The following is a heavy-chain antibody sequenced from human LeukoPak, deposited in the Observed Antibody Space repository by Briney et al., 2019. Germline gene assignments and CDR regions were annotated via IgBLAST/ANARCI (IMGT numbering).Heavy chain of an antibody. D-gene: IGHD5-18*01. J-gene: IGHJ6*03. CDR1: GGSFSGYY. CDR3: ARRRIQLWRVYYYYMDV. Sequence: SETLSLTCAVYGGSFSGYYWSWIRQPPGKGLEWIGEINHSGSTNYNPSLKSRVTISVDTSKSQFSLKLSSVTAADTAVYYCARRRIQLWRVYYYYMDVWGKGTTVTISS. V-gene: IGHV4-34*01. CDR2: INHSGST.